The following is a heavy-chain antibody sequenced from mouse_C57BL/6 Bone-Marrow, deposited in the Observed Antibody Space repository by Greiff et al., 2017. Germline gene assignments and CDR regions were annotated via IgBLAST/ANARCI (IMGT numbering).Heavy chain of an antibody. Sequence: QVQLKQPGAELVKPGASVKLSCKASGYTFTSYWMQWVKQRPGQGLEWIGEIDPSDSYTNYNQKFKGKATLTVDTSSSTAYMQLSSLTSEDSAVYDCARWGTVVAKGYFDVWGTGTTVTVSS. V-gene: IGHV1-50*01. CDR1: GYTFTSYW. D-gene: IGHD1-1*01. CDR2: IDPSDSYT. J-gene: IGHJ1*03. CDR3: ARWGTVVAKGYFDV.